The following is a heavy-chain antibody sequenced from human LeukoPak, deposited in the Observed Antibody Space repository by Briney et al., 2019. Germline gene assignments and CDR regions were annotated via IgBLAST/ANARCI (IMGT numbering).Heavy chain of an antibody. CDR1: GFTFSSYS. D-gene: IGHD3-16*01. V-gene: IGHV3-21*04. CDR2: ISGSGDST. J-gene: IGHJ5*02. Sequence: GGSLRLSCAASGFTFSSYSMNWVRQTPGKGLEWVSSISGSGDSTFYADSVKGRFTISRDNAKNSLYLQMNSLRSDDTAVYYCAGAGTLFGDNWFDPWGQGTLVTVSS. CDR3: AGAGTLFGDNWFDP.